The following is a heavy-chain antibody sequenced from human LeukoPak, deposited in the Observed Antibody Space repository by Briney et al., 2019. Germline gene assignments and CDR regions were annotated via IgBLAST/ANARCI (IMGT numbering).Heavy chain of an antibody. J-gene: IGHJ5*02. CDR3: ARAVVVAANNWFDP. Sequence: SETLSLTCTVSGGSISSYYWSWLRQPPGKGLEWIGYINYIGSTNYNPSLKSRVTISVDTSKNQFSLKLSSVTAADTAVYYCARAVVVAANNWFDPWGQGTLVTVSS. D-gene: IGHD2-15*01. CDR1: GGSISSYY. CDR2: INYIGST. V-gene: IGHV4-59*01.